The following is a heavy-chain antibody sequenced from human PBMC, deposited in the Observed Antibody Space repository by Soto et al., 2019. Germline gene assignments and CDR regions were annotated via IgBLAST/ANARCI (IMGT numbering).Heavy chain of an antibody. Sequence: QVQLVQSGAEVKKPGSSVKVSCKASGGTFSSYAISWVRQAPGQGLEWMGGIIPIFGTANYAQKFQGRVTMTADKSTSTAYMELSSLRSEDTAVYYCARADRAAAGTGWAGVYFDYWGQGTLVTVSS. D-gene: IGHD6-13*01. CDR3: ARADRAAAGTGWAGVYFDY. CDR1: GGTFSSYA. V-gene: IGHV1-69*06. J-gene: IGHJ4*02. CDR2: IIPIFGTA.